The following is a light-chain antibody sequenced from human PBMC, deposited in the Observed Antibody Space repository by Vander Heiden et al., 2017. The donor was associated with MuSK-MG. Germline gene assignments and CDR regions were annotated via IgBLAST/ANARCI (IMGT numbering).Light chain of an antibody. CDR3: CSYAGTSTLV. J-gene: IGLJ3*02. Sequence: QSALTQPASESRLPGQSITISCTGTSSYLGNYNLVSWYQQHPGKAPKLMIYEGSKRPSGVSNRFSGSKSGNTASLTISGLQAEDEADYYCCSYAGTSTLVFGGGTKLTVL. V-gene: IGLV2-23*01. CDR1: SSYLGNYNL. CDR2: EGS.